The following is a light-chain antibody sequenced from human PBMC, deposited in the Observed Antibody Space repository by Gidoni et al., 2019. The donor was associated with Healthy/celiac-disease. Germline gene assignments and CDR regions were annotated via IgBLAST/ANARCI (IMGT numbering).Light chain of an antibody. CDR3: QQYNNWPPGT. J-gene: IGKJ1*01. CDR1: QSVSSN. CDR2: GAS. V-gene: IGKV3D-15*01. Sequence: EIVMPQYPATLAVSPGERATLSCRASQSVSSNLAWYQQKPGQAPRLLIYGASNRATGIPARFSGSGSGTDFTLTISSLQSEDFAVYYCQQYNNWPPGTFGQGTKVEIK.